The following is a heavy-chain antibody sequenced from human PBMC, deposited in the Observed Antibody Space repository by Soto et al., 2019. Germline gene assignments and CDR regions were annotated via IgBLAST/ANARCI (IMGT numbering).Heavy chain of an antibody. CDR3: AKDAVYGDGLWLVAD. V-gene: IGHV3-23*01. CDR2: ITGSGGTI. CDR1: GFSFSKYA. J-gene: IGHJ4*02. D-gene: IGHD2-21*02. Sequence: DVQLLESGGGLVQPGGSLRLSCAASGFSFSKYAMIWVRQAPGKGQEWVAGITGSGGTIEDAASVKGRFTISRDNSKNTVYLQMNSLRAEDTAMYYCAKDAVYGDGLWLVADWGQGTLVTVS.